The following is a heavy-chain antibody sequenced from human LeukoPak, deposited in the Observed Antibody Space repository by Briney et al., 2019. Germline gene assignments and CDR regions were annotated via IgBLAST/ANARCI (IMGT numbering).Heavy chain of an antibody. J-gene: IGHJ5*02. Sequence: GASVKVSCKASGYTFTSYDINWVRQATGQGLEWMGWMNPNSGNTGYAQKFQGRVTITRNTSISTACMELSSLRSGDTAVYYCARGGLAAWFDPWGQGTLVTVSS. V-gene: IGHV1-8*03. CDR1: GYTFTSYD. CDR2: MNPNSGNT. CDR3: ARGGLAAWFDP. D-gene: IGHD6-19*01.